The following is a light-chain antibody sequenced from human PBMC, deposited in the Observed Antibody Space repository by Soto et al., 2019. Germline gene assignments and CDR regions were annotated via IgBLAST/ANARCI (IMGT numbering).Light chain of an antibody. CDR2: DTS. CDR3: QPYGTSEII. V-gene: IGKV3-20*01. Sequence: EIVLTQSPGTLSLSPGERATLSCRSSQSLTNSFIAWYQQKPGQAPRLLIYDTSSRATGITDRFSGSGSGTDFTLTISRLEPEDFAVFFCQPYGTSEIIVGQGTRLEIK. CDR1: QSLTNSF. J-gene: IGKJ5*01.